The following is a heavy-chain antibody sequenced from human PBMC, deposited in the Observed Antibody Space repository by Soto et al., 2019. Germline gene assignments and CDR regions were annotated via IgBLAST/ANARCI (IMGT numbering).Heavy chain of an antibody. Sequence: QVQLVQSGAEVKEPGASVKVSCKASCYTFTSYGISWVRQAPGQGHEWMGWISAYNGNTNYAQKLQGRVTMTTDTSTSTAYMELRSLRSDDMAVYYCARDPGYSYGPEYFQHWGQGTLVTVSS. V-gene: IGHV1-18*03. CDR1: CYTFTSYG. CDR2: ISAYNGNT. J-gene: IGHJ1*01. CDR3: ARDPGYSYGPEYFQH. D-gene: IGHD5-18*01.